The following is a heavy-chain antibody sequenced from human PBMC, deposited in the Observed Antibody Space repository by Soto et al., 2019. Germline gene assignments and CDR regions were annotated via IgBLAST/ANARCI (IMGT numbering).Heavy chain of an antibody. D-gene: IGHD1-26*01. V-gene: IGHV1-2*02. CDR3: GRGRSGQIVVFY. J-gene: IGHJ4*02. CDR1: TGTFSSYA. CDR2: IGPESGAT. Sequence: GASVKVSCKASTGTFSSYALSWVRQAPEQGPEWMGEIGPESGATRYAQKFQGRVTMTRDTSITTVYMELKNLSPDDTAVYYCGRGRSGQIVVFYWGQGTPVTVSS.